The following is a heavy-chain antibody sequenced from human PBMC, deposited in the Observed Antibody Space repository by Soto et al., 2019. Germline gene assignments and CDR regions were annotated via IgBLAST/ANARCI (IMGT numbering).Heavy chain of an antibody. CDR1: GGTFSSYA. V-gene: IGHV1-69*13. CDR2: IIPIFGTA. Sequence: GASVKVSCKASGGTFSSYAISWVRQAPGQGLEWMGGIIPIFGTANYAQKFQGRVTITADESTSTAYMELSSLRSEDTAVYYCARIHNYYDSSGYRAAFDIWGQGTMVTVSS. CDR3: ARIHNYYDSSGYRAAFDI. J-gene: IGHJ3*02. D-gene: IGHD3-22*01.